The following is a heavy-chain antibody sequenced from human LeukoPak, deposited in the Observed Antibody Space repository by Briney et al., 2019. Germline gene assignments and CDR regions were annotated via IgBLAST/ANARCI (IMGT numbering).Heavy chain of an antibody. CDR2: INWNGGST. CDR1: GFTFDDYG. D-gene: IGHD4-23*01. J-gene: IGHJ3*02. Sequence: PGGSLSLSCAASGFTFDDYGMSWVRQAPGKGLEWVSGINWNGGSTGYADSVKGRFTISRDNAKNSLYLQMNSLRAEDTALYYCARDRGSTVADAFDIWGQGTMVTVSS. CDR3: ARDRGSTVADAFDI. V-gene: IGHV3-20*04.